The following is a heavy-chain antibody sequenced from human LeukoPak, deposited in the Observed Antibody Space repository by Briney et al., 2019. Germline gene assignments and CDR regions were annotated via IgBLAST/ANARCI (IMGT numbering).Heavy chain of an antibody. CDR1: GYSISSGYY. D-gene: IGHD3-22*01. Sequence: PSETLSLTCTVSGYSISSGYYWGWIRQPPGKGLEWIGSIYHSGSTYYNPSLKSRVTISVDTSKNQFSLKLSSVTAADTAVYYCARDKEGDSSGYNAFDIWGQGTMVTVSS. V-gene: IGHV4-38-2*02. J-gene: IGHJ3*02. CDR3: ARDKEGDSSGYNAFDI. CDR2: IYHSGST.